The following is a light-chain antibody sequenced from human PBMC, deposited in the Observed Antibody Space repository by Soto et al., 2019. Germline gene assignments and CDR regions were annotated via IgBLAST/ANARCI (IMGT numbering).Light chain of an antibody. Sequence: IQMTQSPSSLSASLGDRVTITCRASQGIGNTLAWYQQQPGKVPKLLIFGASTLQSGVPSRFSGSGSGTDFTLTISSLQPEDVATYYCQRYNSAPLTFGGGTKADIK. CDR3: QRYNSAPLT. V-gene: IGKV1-27*01. J-gene: IGKJ4*01. CDR1: QGIGNT. CDR2: GAS.